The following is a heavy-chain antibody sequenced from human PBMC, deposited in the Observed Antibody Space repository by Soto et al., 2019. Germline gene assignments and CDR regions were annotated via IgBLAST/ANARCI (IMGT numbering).Heavy chain of an antibody. D-gene: IGHD4-17*01. CDR1: GFSLSTSGVG. CDR3: ARDLRPLRAFDI. CDR2: IYWDDDK. Sequence: QITLKESGPTLVKPTQTLTLTCTFSGFSLSTSGVGVGWIRQPPGKALEWLALIYWDDDKRYSPSLKSRLTITKDTSKNQVVLTMTNMDPVHTATYYCARDLRPLRAFDIWGQGTMVTVSS. J-gene: IGHJ3*02. V-gene: IGHV2-5*02.